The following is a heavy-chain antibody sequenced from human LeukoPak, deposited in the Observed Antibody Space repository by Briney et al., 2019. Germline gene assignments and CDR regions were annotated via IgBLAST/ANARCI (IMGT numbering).Heavy chain of an antibody. CDR2: IKKDGSEK. CDR3: AIQYYDFWSGYYFNY. V-gene: IGHV3-7*01. Sequence: GGSLRLSCAASGFTFSSYWMSWVRQAPGKGLEWVANIKKDGSEKYYVDSVKGRFTISRDNAKNSLYLQMNSLRAEDTAVYYCAIQYYDFWSGYYFNYWGQGTLVTVSS. D-gene: IGHD3-3*01. CDR1: GFTFSSYW. J-gene: IGHJ4*02.